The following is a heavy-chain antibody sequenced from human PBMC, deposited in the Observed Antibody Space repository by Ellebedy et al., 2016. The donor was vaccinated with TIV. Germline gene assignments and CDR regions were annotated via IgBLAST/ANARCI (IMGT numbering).Heavy chain of an antibody. CDR3: ARDRSNVLTGTELDF. Sequence: ASVKVSCKTSGYTFTSYGLSWVRQAPGQGLEWMGWISGYNGHTNYAQKVQSRVTVTTDTSTNTAYMELRSLRPDDTAVYYCARDRSNVLTGTELDFWGQGTVVTVSS. CDR1: GYTFTSYG. CDR2: ISGYNGHT. V-gene: IGHV1-18*04. D-gene: IGHD3-9*01. J-gene: IGHJ4*02.